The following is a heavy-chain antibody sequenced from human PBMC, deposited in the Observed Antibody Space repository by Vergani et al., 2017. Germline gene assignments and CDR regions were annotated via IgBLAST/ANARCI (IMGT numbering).Heavy chain of an antibody. CDR1: EYSFGNYW. D-gene: IGHD1-1*01. V-gene: IGHV5-51*01. J-gene: IGHJ4*02. Sequence: EVELVQSGPEMRKPGESLKISCKGSEYSFGNYWIGWVRQMPGKGLEWMGIIYPADPDTRYSPSFQGQVTISADMSISTAFLQWDGLKASDTALYYCVRHTTYTDSWGQGTLVTVSS. CDR3: VRHTTYTDS. CDR2: IYPADPDT.